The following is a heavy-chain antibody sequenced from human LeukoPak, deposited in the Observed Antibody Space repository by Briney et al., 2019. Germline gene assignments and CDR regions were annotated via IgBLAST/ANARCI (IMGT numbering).Heavy chain of an antibody. D-gene: IGHD3-22*01. CDR1: GYSFTSYW. Sequence: GESLKISCKGSGYSFTSYWIGWVRQMPGNGLEWMGIIYPGDSDTRYSPSFQGQVTISADKSISTAYLQWNSLKASDTAMYYCARLMEYYYDSSGYSHFDYWGQGTLVTVSS. CDR2: IYPGDSDT. J-gene: IGHJ4*02. CDR3: ARLMEYYYDSSGYSHFDY. V-gene: IGHV5-51*01.